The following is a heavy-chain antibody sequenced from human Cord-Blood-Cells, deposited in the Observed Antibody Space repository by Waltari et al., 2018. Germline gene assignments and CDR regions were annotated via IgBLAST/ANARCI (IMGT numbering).Heavy chain of an antibody. CDR2: IYPGDSDT. CDR1: GYSFTSYW. V-gene: IGHV5-51*01. J-gene: IGHJ6*02. D-gene: IGHD4-4*01. CDR3: ASTVTKSYYYYGMDV. Sequence: EVQLVQSGAEVKKPGESLKISCKGSGYSFTSYWIGWVRQMPGKGLEWMGIIYPGDSDTRYSPSFQGQVTISADKSISTAYLQWSSLKASDTAMYYCASTVTKSYYYYGMDVWGQGTTVTVSS.